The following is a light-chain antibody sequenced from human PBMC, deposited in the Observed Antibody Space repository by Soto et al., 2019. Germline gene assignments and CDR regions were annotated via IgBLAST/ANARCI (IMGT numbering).Light chain of an antibody. CDR2: END. V-gene: IGLV1-51*02. J-gene: IGLJ1*01. Sequence: SVLPQPPSVYASPGQKVTMSCSGGSSNIGNYYVSWHQQLPGTAPKLLIYENDKRPSGIPDRFSGSKSGTSATLGITGPQTGNEANYYCGTGDSSLSIFVFGTGTKVTAL. CDR3: GTGDSSLSIFV. CDR1: SSNIGNYY.